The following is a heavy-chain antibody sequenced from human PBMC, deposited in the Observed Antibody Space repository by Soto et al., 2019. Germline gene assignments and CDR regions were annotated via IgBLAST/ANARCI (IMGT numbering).Heavy chain of an antibody. Sequence: QVQLVESGGGVVQPGRSLRLSCAASGFTFSSYGMHWVRQAPGKGLEWVAVISYDGSNKYYADSVKGRFTISRDNSKNTLYLQMNSLRAEDTAEYYCAKDGDTAMVSYFDYWGQGTLVTVSS. V-gene: IGHV3-30*18. CDR3: AKDGDTAMVSYFDY. CDR1: GFTFSSYG. CDR2: ISYDGSNK. J-gene: IGHJ4*02. D-gene: IGHD5-18*01.